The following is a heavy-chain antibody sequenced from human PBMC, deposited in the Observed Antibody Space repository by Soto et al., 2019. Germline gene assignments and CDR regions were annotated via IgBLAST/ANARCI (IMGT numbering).Heavy chain of an antibody. CDR1: GGTFSSYT. Sequence: SVKVSCKASGGTFSSYTISWVRQAPGQGLEWMGRIIPILGIANYAQKFQGRVTITADKSTSTAYMELSSLRSEDTAVYYCARFHTIAAGGRRDGMDVWGQGTTVTVSS. J-gene: IGHJ6*02. V-gene: IGHV1-69*02. D-gene: IGHD6-13*01. CDR3: ARFHTIAAGGRRDGMDV. CDR2: IIPILGIA.